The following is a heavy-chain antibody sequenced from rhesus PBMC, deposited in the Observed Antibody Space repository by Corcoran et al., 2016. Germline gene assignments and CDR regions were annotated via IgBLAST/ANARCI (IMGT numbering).Heavy chain of an antibody. CDR1: VGTITSGYYY. J-gene: IGHJ5-1*01. V-gene: IGHV4S12*01. Sequence: QVQLQESGPGIMKPSETLSLTCAVSVGTITSGYYYWSWIRPPPGKGLEWIGGIYSNSESTNYNPSLKSRVTISKDTPKNQFSLKLSSVTATDTAVYYCARLGTHRFDVWGPGVLVSVSS. D-gene: IGHD5-24*01. CDR3: ARLGTHRFDV. CDR2: IYSNSEST.